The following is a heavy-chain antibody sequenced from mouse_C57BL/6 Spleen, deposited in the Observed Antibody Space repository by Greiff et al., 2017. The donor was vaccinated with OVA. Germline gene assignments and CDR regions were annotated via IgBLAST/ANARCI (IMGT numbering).Heavy chain of an antibody. D-gene: IGHD1-1*01. Sequence: QVQLQQSGAELMKPGASVKLSCKATGYTFTGYWIEWVKQRPGHGLAWIGEILPGSGSTNYNEKFKGKATFTADTSSTTAYMQLSSLTTEDSAIYYCARRNYGSSPAWFAYWGQGTLVTVSA. CDR1: GYTFTGYW. CDR3: ARRNYGSSPAWFAY. V-gene: IGHV1-9*01. J-gene: IGHJ3*01. CDR2: ILPGSGST.